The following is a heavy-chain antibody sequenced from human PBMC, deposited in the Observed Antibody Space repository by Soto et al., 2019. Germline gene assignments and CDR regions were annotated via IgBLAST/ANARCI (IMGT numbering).Heavy chain of an antibody. CDR3: ARVESLTRNFDY. D-gene: IGHD1-1*01. V-gene: IGHV4-31*03. CDR2: IYYSGST. Sequence: SETLSLTCTVSGGSISSCGYYWSWIRQHPWNGLEWIGYIYYSGSTYYNPSLKSRVTISVDTSKNQFSLKLSSVTAADTAVYYCARVESLTRNFDYWGQGTLVTVSS. J-gene: IGHJ4*02. CDR1: GGSISSCGYY.